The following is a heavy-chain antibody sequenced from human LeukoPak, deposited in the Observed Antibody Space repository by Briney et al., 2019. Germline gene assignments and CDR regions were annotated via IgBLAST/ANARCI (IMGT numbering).Heavy chain of an antibody. CDR3: AKAKQQLAKTIYYFDY. Sequence: GGFLRLSCAASGFTFSSYAMSWVRQAPGKGLEWVSAISGSGGSTYYADSVKGRFTISRDNSKNTLYLQMNSLRAEDTAVYYCAKAKQQLAKTIYYFDYWGQGTLVTVSS. CDR1: GFTFSSYA. J-gene: IGHJ4*02. V-gene: IGHV3-23*01. CDR2: ISGSGGST. D-gene: IGHD6-13*01.